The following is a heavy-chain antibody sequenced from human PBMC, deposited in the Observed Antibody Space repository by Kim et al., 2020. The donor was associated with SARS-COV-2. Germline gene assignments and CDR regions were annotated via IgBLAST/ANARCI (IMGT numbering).Heavy chain of an antibody. CDR3: ARQRDYGDYYFRDFDY. D-gene: IGHD4-17*01. V-gene: IGHV1-18*01. J-gene: IGHJ4*02. CDR2: ISAYNGNT. Sequence: ASVKVSCKASGYTFTSYGISWVRQAPGQGLEWMGWISAYNGNTNYAQKLQGRVTMTTDTSTSTAYMELRSLRSDDTAVYYCARQRDYGDYYFRDFDYWGQGTLVTVSS. CDR1: GYTFTSYG.